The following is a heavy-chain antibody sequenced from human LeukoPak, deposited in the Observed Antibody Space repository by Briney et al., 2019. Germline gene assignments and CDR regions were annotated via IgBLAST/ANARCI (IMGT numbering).Heavy chain of an antibody. Sequence: PGGSLRLSCAASRFSLSSYAMSWVRQAPGKGLEWVSSISGSGGSTNYADSVKGRFTISRDNSKNTLFLQMNSLRAEDTAVYYCAREDPDAFDIWGQGTMVTVSS. V-gene: IGHV3-23*01. J-gene: IGHJ3*02. CDR2: ISGSGGST. CDR3: AREDPDAFDI. CDR1: RFSLSSYA.